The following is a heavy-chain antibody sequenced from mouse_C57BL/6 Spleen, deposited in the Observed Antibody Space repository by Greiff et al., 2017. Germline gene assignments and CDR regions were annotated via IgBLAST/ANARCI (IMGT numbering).Heavy chain of an antibody. CDR2: IHPSDGDT. CDR3: AIFGWYGSSFYWYFDG. V-gene: IGHV1-74*01. D-gene: IGHD1-1*01. Sequence: VQLQQSGAELVKPGASVKVSCKASGYTFTSYWMHWVKQRPGQGLEWIGRIHPSDGDTNYTPKFKGKATLTVDKSSSTAYMQLSSLTSEDSAVYYCAIFGWYGSSFYWYFDGWGTGTTVTVSS. CDR1: GYTFTSYW. J-gene: IGHJ1*03.